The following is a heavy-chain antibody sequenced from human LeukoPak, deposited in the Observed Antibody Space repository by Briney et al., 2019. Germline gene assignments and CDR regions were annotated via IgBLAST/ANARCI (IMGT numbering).Heavy chain of an antibody. V-gene: IGHV1-8*01. Sequence: ASVKVSCKASGYTFTNYEINWVRQATGQGLEWMGWMNPYSGDTAYAQKFQGRITMTRSTSISTAYMEMNSLRSEDTAVYYCARGLGTYDSSELTWPMISFWGQGTLVTVSS. D-gene: IGHD3-22*01. J-gene: IGHJ4*02. CDR3: ARGLGTYDSSELTWPMISF. CDR2: MNPYSGDT. CDR1: GYTFTNYE.